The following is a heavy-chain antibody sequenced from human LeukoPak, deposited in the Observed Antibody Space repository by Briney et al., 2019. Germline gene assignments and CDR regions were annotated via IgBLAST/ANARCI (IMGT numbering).Heavy chain of an antibody. CDR1: GFTFSSYW. J-gene: IGHJ4*02. CDR3: ARARYCSGGSCWFDY. Sequence: PGGSLRLSCAASGFTFSSYWMSWVRQAPGKGLEWVANIKQDGSEKYYVDSVKGRFTISRDNAKNSLYLQMNSLRAEDTAVYYCARARYCSGGSCWFDYWGQGTLVTVSS. V-gene: IGHV3-7*01. CDR2: IKQDGSEK. D-gene: IGHD2-15*01.